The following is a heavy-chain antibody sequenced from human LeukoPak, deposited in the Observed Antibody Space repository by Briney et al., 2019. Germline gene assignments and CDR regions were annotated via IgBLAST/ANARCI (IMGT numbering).Heavy chain of an antibody. CDR3: ARGRECSGTGCYLPGIY. V-gene: IGHV3-7*01. CDR2: IKQDGSEK. J-gene: IGHJ4*02. Sequence: GGSLRLSCVGSGYIFSTYWMNWVRQAPGKGLEWVANIKQDGSEKYHVDSVKGRFTISRDNAKNSLYLQMDSLRVEDTAVYYCARGRECSGTGCYLPGIYWGQGTLVTVSS. D-gene: IGHD2-2*01. CDR1: GYIFSTYW.